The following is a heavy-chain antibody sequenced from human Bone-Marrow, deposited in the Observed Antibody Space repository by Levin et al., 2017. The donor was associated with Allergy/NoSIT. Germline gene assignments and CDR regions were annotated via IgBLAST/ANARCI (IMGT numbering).Heavy chain of an antibody. J-gene: IGHJ4*02. D-gene: IGHD6-19*01. CDR2: ISGSGRNT. Sequence: HPGGSLRLSCAASGFTFSSFAMTWVRQAPGKGLEWVSAISGSGRNTYFADSVKGRCTISRDNSKNTLSLQMVSLGAEDTAVYYCAKGWASGWSRSFNYFSHWGQGTLVTVSS. CDR3: AKGWASGWSRSFNYFSH. V-gene: IGHV3-23*01. CDR1: GFTFSSFA.